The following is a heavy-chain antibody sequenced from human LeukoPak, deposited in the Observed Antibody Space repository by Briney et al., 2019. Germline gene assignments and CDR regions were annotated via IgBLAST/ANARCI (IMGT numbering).Heavy chain of an antibody. D-gene: IGHD3-22*01. J-gene: IGHJ4*02. CDR1: GFTFSNYG. Sequence: GRSLRLSCAASGFTFSNYGMHWVRQAPGKGLEWVAVISHDGSNKYYADSVKGRFTISRDDSKNTLYLQMNSLRAEDTAVYYCAKGKSYDSSGYYGYWGQGTLVTVSS. CDR3: AKGKSYDSSGYYGY. CDR2: ISHDGSNK. V-gene: IGHV3-30*18.